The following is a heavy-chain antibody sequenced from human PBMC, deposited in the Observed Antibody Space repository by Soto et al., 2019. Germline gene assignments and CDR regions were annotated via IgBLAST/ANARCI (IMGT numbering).Heavy chain of an antibody. Sequence: QVQLVQSGAEVKKPGASVKVSCKASGYTFTSYGISWVRQAPGQGLEWMGWISAYNGNTNYAQKLQGRVTMTTDTSTSTDYMELRSLRSDYMAVYYCARDHPHGPPIGYGDADAFDIWGQGTMVTVSS. CDR3: ARDHPHGPPIGYGDADAFDI. V-gene: IGHV1-18*03. CDR2: ISAYNGNT. D-gene: IGHD4-17*01. J-gene: IGHJ3*02. CDR1: GYTFTSYG.